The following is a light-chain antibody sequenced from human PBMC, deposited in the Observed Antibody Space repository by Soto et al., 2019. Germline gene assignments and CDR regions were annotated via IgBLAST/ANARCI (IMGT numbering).Light chain of an antibody. CDR1: SSDVGGYNY. V-gene: IGLV2-14*01. Sequence: QSVLTQPASVSGSPRQSITISCTGTSSDVGGYNYVSWYQPHPGKAPKLMIYEVSNAPSGVSYRFSGSKSGNTASLTISGLQDDDEAYYYCSSYPSSTSYVLGSATKVTV. J-gene: IGLJ1*01. CDR3: SSYPSSTSYV. CDR2: EVS.